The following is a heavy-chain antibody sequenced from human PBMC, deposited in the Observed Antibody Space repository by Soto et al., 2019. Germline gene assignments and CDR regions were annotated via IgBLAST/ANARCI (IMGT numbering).Heavy chain of an antibody. CDR2: IIPIVGTA. D-gene: IGHD5-12*01. J-gene: IGHJ3*02. CDR1: GGTFSSYA. V-gene: IGHV1-69*01. CDR3: ARVSERWLQSYAFDI. Sequence: QVQLVQSGAEVKKPGSSVKVSCKASGGTFSSYAISWVRQAPGQGLEWMGGIIPIVGTANYAQKCQGRVTITADESTSTAYMELSSLRSEDTAVYYCARVSERWLQSYAFDIWGQGTMVTVSS.